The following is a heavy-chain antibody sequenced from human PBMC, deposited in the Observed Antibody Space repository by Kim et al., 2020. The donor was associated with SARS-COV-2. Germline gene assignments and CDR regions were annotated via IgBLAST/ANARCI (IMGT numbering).Heavy chain of an antibody. J-gene: IGHJ6*02. CDR1: GFTFTTYA. D-gene: IGHD3-10*01. Sequence: GGSLRLSCAASGFTFTTYAMNWVRQAPGKGLEWVSTVSGSGDRTYYADSVKGRFTISRDNSKNTLYLQMNSLRAEDTAVYYCAKGEGYLEPYYYGSVSYNYYYYYGMDVWGQGTTVSVSS. CDR3: AKGEGYLEPYYYGSVSYNYYYYYGMDV. V-gene: IGHV3-23*01. CDR2: VSGSGDRT.